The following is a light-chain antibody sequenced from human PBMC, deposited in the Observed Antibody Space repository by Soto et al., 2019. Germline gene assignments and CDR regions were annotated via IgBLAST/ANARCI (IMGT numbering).Light chain of an antibody. CDR3: SSYSTSSILV. Sequence: QSVLTQPASVSGSPGQSVTISCTGASSDVGGYDYVSWYQQHPGKAPKLILYEVNNRPSGVSNHFSGSKSGNTASLTISGLQADDEADYYCSSYSTSSILVFGSGTKLTVL. CDR2: EVN. CDR1: SSDVGGYDY. J-gene: IGLJ1*01. V-gene: IGLV2-14*01.